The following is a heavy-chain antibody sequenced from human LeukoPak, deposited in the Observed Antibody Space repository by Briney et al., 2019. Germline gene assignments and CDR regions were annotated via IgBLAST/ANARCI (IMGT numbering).Heavy chain of an antibody. Sequence: PSETLSLTCAVYRGSFSGYYWSWIRQPPGKGLEWIGEINQSGITNYTPSLNSRVTVSVDTSKNQFPLKMNSVTAADTAVDYCARGGGSTSPFDPWGQGTLVTVSS. J-gene: IGHJ5*02. CDR3: ARGGGSTSPFDP. D-gene: IGHD2-2*01. CDR2: INQSGIT. CDR1: RGSFSGYY. V-gene: IGHV4-34*01.